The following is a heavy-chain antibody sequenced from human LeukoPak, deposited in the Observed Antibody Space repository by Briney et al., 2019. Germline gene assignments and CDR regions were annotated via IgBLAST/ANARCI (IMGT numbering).Heavy chain of an antibody. CDR1: GGSISSSSHY. V-gene: IGHV4-39*01. Sequence: SETLSLTCIVSGGSISSSSHYWGWIRQPPGKGLEWIVSTSYGGTTYYKPSLNSRVTVSVDTSKHQFSLRLRSVTAADTAVYYCASLVVVVVSGWGDYWGQGTLVTVSS. J-gene: IGHJ4*02. CDR3: ASLVVVVVSGWGDY. CDR2: TSYGGTT. D-gene: IGHD2-2*01.